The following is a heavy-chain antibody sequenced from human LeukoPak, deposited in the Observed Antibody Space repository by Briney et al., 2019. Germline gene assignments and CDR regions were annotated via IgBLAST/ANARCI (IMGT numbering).Heavy chain of an antibody. CDR2: IGIAGDT. CDR3: ARASRSAVADFDY. J-gene: IGHJ4*02. D-gene: IGHD6-13*01. V-gene: IGHV3-13*01. Sequence: GGSLRLSCAASGFTFSSYDMHWVRHVTGKGLEWVSGIGIAGDTYHVGSVKGRFTISRENAKNSLCLQMKSLRAGDMAVYYCARASRSAVADFDYWGQGTLVTVSS. CDR1: GFTFSSYD.